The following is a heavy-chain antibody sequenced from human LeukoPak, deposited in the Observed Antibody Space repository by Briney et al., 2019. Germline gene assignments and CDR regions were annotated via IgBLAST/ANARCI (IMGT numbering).Heavy chain of an antibody. CDR2: INQDGSEK. CDR3: ARDGVRDGLYFDR. Sequence: GGSLRLSCAASGFTFSSYSMNWVRQAPGKGLEWVASINQDGSEKYYLDSVKGRFTISRDNAKNSLYLQMNSLRDEDTAVYSCARDGVRDGLYFDRWGQGTLVTVSS. D-gene: IGHD5-24*01. J-gene: IGHJ4*02. V-gene: IGHV3-7*01. CDR1: GFTFSSYS.